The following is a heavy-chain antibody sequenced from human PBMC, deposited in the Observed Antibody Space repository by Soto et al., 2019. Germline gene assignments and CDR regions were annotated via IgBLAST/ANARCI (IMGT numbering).Heavy chain of an antibody. CDR1: GFTFSSYW. V-gene: IGHV3-74*01. CDR3: AKDPTSYDSSAQFDS. CDR2: LKSDGSGT. Sequence: GGSLRLSCAASGFTFSSYWMHWVRQAPGKGLVWVSRLKSDGSGTTYADYVKGRLTISRDNAKNTLYLQMNSLRAEDTAVYYCAKDPTSYDSSAQFDSWGQGTLVTVSS. J-gene: IGHJ4*02. D-gene: IGHD3-22*01.